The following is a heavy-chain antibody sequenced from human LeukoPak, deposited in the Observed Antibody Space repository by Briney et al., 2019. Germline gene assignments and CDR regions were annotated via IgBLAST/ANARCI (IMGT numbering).Heavy chain of an antibody. CDR3: TRGRGSGSYGTGLDP. V-gene: IGHV1-8*01. D-gene: IGHD1-26*01. CDR2: MNPNSGNT. Sequence: ASVTVSCTASGYTFTSYDINWVRQATGQGPEWMGWMNPNSGNTGYAQKFQGRVTMTRDTSINTAYMELTSLRSEDTAVYYCTRGRGSGSYGTGLDPWGQGSLVTVSS. CDR1: GYTFTSYD. J-gene: IGHJ5*02.